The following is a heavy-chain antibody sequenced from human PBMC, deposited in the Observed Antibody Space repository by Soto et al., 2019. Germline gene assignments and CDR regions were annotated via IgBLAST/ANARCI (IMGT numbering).Heavy chain of an antibody. CDR2: IIPNLGRA. CDR3: ASHYDSSGYYYRGLDY. J-gene: IGHJ4*02. Sequence: QVQLVQSGAEVKKPGSSVKVSCKASGGTFSSYAISWVRQAPGQGLEWMGGIIPNLGRADYAQKFQGRVTITADESTRTGNMELSSLRSEDTAVYYCASHYDSSGYYYRGLDYWGQGTLVTVSS. V-gene: IGHV1-69*12. D-gene: IGHD3-22*01. CDR1: GGTFSSYA.